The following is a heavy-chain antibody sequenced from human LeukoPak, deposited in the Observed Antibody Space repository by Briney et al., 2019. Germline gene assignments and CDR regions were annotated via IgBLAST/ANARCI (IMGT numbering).Heavy chain of an antibody. CDR1: GFTFSSYS. D-gene: IGHD6-19*01. CDR3: ARDSVGMYSSGWYDAFDI. J-gene: IGHJ3*02. CDR2: ISSSSSYI. V-gene: IGHV3-21*01. Sequence: PGGSLRLSCAASGFTFSSYSMNWVRQAPGKGLEWVSSISSSSSYIYYADSVKGRFTISRDNAKNSLYLQMNSLRAEDTAVYYCARDSVGMYSSGWYDAFDIWGQGTMVTVSS.